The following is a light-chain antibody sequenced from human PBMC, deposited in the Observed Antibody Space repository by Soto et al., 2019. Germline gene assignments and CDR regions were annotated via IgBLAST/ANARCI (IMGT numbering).Light chain of an antibody. CDR3: QQSYSTPRT. CDR2: AAS. V-gene: IGKV1-39*01. Sequence: IQMTQSPSTLSASVGDRVTISCRASQGIGNALGWYQQKPGKAPKLLIYAASNLQSGVPSTFSGSGSGTDFSLTSSSLQPEDFATYFCQQSYSTPRTFGGGTKVDIK. CDR1: QGIGNA. J-gene: IGKJ4*01.